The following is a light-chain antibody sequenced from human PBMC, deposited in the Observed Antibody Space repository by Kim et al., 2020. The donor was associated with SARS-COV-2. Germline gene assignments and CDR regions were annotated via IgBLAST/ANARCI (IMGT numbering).Light chain of an antibody. CDR2: DVT. Sequence: GQSVTISCTGTNSDVGGYNYVSWYQQHPDKVPKLLIYDVTTRPSGVPDRVSGSKSGNTASLTISGLQAEDESDYYCCSYTGRYSWVFGGGTKLTVL. CDR3: CSYTGRYSWV. V-gene: IGLV2-11*03. J-gene: IGLJ3*02. CDR1: NSDVGGYNY.